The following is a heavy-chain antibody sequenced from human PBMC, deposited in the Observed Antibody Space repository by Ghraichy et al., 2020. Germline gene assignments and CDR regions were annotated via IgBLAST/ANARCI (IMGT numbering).Heavy chain of an antibody. V-gene: IGHV4-39*07. CDR2: IYYSGST. J-gene: IGHJ4*02. CDR1: GGSISSSSYY. CDR3: ARDLGALYYDFWSGDGGAHYFDY. Sequence: SETLSLTCTVSGGSISSSSYYWGWIRQPPGKGLEWIGSIYYSGSTYYNPSLKSRVTISVDTSKNQFSLKLSSVTAADTAVYYCARDLGALYYDFWSGDGGAHYFDYWGQGTLVTVSS. D-gene: IGHD3-3*01.